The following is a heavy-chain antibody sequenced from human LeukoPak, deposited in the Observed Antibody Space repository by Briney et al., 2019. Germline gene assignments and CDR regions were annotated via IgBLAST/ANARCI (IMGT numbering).Heavy chain of an antibody. Sequence: PSETLSLTCSVSRGSISSGDYYWGWIRQPPGRGLEWIASIHYSETAYYNPSLKSRVTISVDTSKNDFSLKLSSVTAADTAVYYCAKDSSGYDQFDYWGQGTLVTVSS. D-gene: IGHD3-22*01. CDR1: RGSISSGDYY. CDR3: AKDSSGYDQFDY. CDR2: IHYSETA. V-gene: IGHV4-39*02. J-gene: IGHJ4*02.